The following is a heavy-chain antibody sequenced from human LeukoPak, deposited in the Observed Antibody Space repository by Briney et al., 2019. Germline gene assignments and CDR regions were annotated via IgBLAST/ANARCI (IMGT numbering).Heavy chain of an antibody. CDR1: GGTFSSYA. CDR3: ARDNIVVVPAAIIHYYYYYMDV. D-gene: IGHD2-2*02. CDR2: IIPIFGTA. Sequence: SVKVSCKASGGTFSSYAISWVRQAPGQGLEWMGRIIPIFGTANYEQKFQGRVTITTDESTSTAYMELSSLRSEDTAVYYCARDNIVVVPAAIIHYYYYYMDVWGKGTTVTVSS. V-gene: IGHV1-69*05. J-gene: IGHJ6*03.